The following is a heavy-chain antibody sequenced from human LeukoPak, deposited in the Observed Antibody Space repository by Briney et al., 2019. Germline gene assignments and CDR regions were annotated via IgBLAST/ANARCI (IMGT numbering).Heavy chain of an antibody. CDR3: ARVVYSSSWELDY. V-gene: IGHV4-59*01. Sequence: SETLSPTCTVSGGSISTYYWSWVRQPPGRGLEWIGYIYYSGSTNYNPSLQSRVTISIDTSKNQFSLKLSSVTAADTAVYYCARVVYSSSWELDYWGQGTLVTVSS. CDR2: IYYSGST. CDR1: GGSISTYY. J-gene: IGHJ4*02. D-gene: IGHD6-13*01.